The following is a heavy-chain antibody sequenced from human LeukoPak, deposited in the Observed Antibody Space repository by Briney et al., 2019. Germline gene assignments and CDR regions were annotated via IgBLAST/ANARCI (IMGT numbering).Heavy chain of an antibody. D-gene: IGHD3-16*01. J-gene: IGHJ6*03. CDR3: AKDLGYYYYMDV. CDR2: ISGSGGSA. Sequence: GGSLRLSCAASGFTFITYAMSWVRQAPGKGLEWVSAISGSGGSAHYADSVKGRFTISRDNSKNTLYLQMNSLRAEDTAVCYCAKDLGYYYYMDVWGKGTTVTVSS. V-gene: IGHV3-23*01. CDR1: GFTFITYA.